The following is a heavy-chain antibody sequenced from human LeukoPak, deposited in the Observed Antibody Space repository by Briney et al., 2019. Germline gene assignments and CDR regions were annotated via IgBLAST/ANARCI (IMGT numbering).Heavy chain of an antibody. CDR2: IYYSGST. J-gene: IGHJ4*02. V-gene: IGHV4-59*01. CDR1: GGSISSYY. CDR3: AIGRSRYSCKPDY. D-gene: IGHD5-18*01. Sequence: SETLSLTCTVSGGSISSYYWSWIRQPPGKGLEWVGYIYYSGSTNYNPSLKSRVTISVDTSKNQFSLKLSSVTAADTAVYYCAIGRSRYSCKPDYWGQGTLVTVSS.